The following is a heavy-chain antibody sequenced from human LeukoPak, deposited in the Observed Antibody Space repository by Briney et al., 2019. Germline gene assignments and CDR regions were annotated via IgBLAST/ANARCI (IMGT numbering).Heavy chain of an antibody. V-gene: IGHV4-4*07. Sequence: PSETLSLTCTVSGGSLSSYYWSWIRQPAGKGRAWIGRIYTSGSTNYNPSLQSRVTMSVDTSKNQFSLKLSSVTAADTAVYYCARDYYATDAFDIWGQGTMVTVSS. CDR3: ARDYYATDAFDI. CDR2: IYTSGST. D-gene: IGHD3-10*01. J-gene: IGHJ3*02. CDR1: GGSLSSYY.